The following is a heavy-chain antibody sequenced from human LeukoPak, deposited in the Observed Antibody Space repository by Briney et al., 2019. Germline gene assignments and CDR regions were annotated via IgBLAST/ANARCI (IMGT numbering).Heavy chain of an antibody. CDR3: ARAGDGYNAPFDY. Sequence: GGSLRLSYAASGFTFSSYAMSWVRQAPGKGLEWVSAISGSGGSTYYADSVKGRFTISRDNSKNTLYLQMNSLRAEDTAVYYCARAGDGYNAPFDYWGQGTLVTVSS. D-gene: IGHD5-24*01. CDR1: GFTFSSYA. V-gene: IGHV3-23*01. CDR2: ISGSGGST. J-gene: IGHJ4*02.